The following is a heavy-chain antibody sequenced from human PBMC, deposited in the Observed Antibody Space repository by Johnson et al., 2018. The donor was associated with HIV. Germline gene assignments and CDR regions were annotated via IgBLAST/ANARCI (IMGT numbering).Heavy chain of an antibody. Sequence: VQLVESGGGVVQPGRSLRLSCAASGFTFSNYWMTWVRQAPGKGLEWVANIKQDGSNKYYADSVKGRFTISRDNSKNTLYLQMNSLSAEDTAVYYCARVGSSSSYAFDIWGQGTMVTVSS. CDR1: GFTFSNYW. V-gene: IGHV3-7*02. CDR3: ARVGSSSSYAFDI. D-gene: IGHD6-6*01. CDR2: IKQDGSNK. J-gene: IGHJ3*02.